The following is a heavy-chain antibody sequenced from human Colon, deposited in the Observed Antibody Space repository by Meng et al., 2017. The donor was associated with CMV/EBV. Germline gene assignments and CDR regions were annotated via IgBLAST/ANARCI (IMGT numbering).Heavy chain of an antibody. D-gene: IGHD5-24*01. CDR2: INPNSGGT. Sequence: ASVKVSCKASGYTFTGYHMHWVRQAPGQGLEWMGWINPNSGGTNYAQKFQGRVTMTRDTSISTAYMELSRLRSDDTAVYYCARKKAMRGYAFDIWGQGTMVTVSS. J-gene: IGHJ3*02. V-gene: IGHV1-2*02. CDR1: GYTFTGYH. CDR3: ARKKAMRGYAFDI.